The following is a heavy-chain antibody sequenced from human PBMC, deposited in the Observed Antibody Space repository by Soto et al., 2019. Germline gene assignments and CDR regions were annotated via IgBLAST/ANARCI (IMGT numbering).Heavy chain of an antibody. V-gene: IGHV3-74*01. Sequence: XVSLRLSCAASGFTFSSYCMHWVRQAPGKGLVWVSRINSDGSSTSYADSVKGRFTISRDNAKNTLYLQMNSLRAEDTAVYYCARGGYYDSSGYTFDPWGQGTLVTVSS. CDR1: GFTFSSYC. D-gene: IGHD3-22*01. J-gene: IGHJ5*02. CDR3: ARGGYYDSSGYTFDP. CDR2: INSDGSST.